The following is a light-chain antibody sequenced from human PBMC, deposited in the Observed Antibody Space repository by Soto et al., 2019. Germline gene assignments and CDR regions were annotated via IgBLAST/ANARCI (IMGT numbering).Light chain of an antibody. CDR1: SSNIGAGYG. CDR3: QSYDSSLSGWV. CDR2: GNS. Sequence: QSVLTQPPSVSGAPGQRVTISCTGSSSNIGAGYGAHWYQQLPGTAPKLLIYGNSNRPSGVPDRFSGSKSGTSASLAITGLQAEDVADYYCQSYDSSLSGWVFGGGTKLTVL. V-gene: IGLV1-40*01. J-gene: IGLJ3*02.